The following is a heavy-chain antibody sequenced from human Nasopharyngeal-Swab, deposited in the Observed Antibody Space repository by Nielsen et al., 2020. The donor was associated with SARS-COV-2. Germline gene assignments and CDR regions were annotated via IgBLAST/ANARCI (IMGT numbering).Heavy chain of an antibody. V-gene: IGHV3-53*01. CDR1: GFTIGSYY. CDR3: ARDQGNSEPIDH. J-gene: IGHJ4*02. D-gene: IGHD1-14*01. Sequence: GESLKISCAASGFTIGSYYMSWVRQAPGKGLEWVTILSVVGNTFYIESVKGRFTISRDNSKNTLYLEMNSLTAEDTALYICARDQGNSEPIDHWGQGTLVTVAS. CDR2: LSVVGNT.